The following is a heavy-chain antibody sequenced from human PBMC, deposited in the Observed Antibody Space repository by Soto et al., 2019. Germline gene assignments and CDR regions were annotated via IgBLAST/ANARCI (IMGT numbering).Heavy chain of an antibody. CDR1: GFTFSSYG. V-gene: IGHV3-30*18. CDR2: ISYDGSNK. CDR3: AKSDCSGGSCIWRSSHDY. J-gene: IGHJ4*02. Sequence: PGGSLRLSCAASGFTFSSYGMHWVRQAPGKGLEWVAVISYDGSNKYYADSVKGRFTISRDNSKNTLYLQMNSLRAEDTAVYYCAKSDCSGGSCIWRSSHDYWGQGTLVTV. D-gene: IGHD2-15*01.